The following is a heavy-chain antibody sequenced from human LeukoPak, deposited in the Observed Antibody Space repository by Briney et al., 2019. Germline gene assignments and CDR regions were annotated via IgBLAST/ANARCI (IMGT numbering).Heavy chain of an antibody. CDR2: INQDGSEK. Sequence: GGSLRLSCAASGFTFSRYWMTWVRQSPGKGLEWVANINQDGSEKYYGDSVTGRFTISRDNAENSLFLQMNSLRADDTGVYYCARAQEAPANVFPDHWGQGVVVTVSS. CDR1: GFTFSRYW. D-gene: IGHD2-15*01. V-gene: IGHV3-7*01. CDR3: ARAQEAPANVFPDH. J-gene: IGHJ4*02.